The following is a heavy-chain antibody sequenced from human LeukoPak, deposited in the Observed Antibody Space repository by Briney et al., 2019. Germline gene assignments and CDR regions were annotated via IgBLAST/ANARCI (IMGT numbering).Heavy chain of an antibody. Sequence: PSQTLSLTCTVSGGSISSGGYYWSWRRQHPGKGLEWIGYIYCSGSTYYNPSLKSRVTISVDTSKNQFSLKLSSVTAADTAVYYCARGQGGWFDPWGQGTLVTVSS. V-gene: IGHV4-31*03. CDR3: ARGQGGWFDP. CDR2: IYCSGST. J-gene: IGHJ5*02. CDR1: GGSISSGGYY.